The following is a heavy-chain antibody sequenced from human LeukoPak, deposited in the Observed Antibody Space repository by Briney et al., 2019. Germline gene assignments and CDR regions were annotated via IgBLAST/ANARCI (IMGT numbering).Heavy chain of an antibody. V-gene: IGHV3-21*01. CDR1: GFTFSSYS. CDR3: ARLSQTPDYYSSGGYYYLGY. CDR2: ISSSSSYI. D-gene: IGHD3-22*01. Sequence: GGSLRLSCAASGFTFSSYSMNWVRQAPGKGLEWVSSISSSSSYIYYADSVKGRFTISRDNAKNSLYLQMNSLRAEDTAVYYCARLSQTPDYYSSGGYYYLGYWGQGTPVTVSS. J-gene: IGHJ4*02.